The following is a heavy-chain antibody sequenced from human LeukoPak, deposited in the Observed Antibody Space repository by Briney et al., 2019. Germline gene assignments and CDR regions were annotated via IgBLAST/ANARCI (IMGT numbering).Heavy chain of an antibody. D-gene: IGHD3-22*01. CDR3: ARDYYDSSGYSRYWFDP. CDR1: GGTFSSYA. CDR2: IIPIFGTA. V-gene: IGHV1-69*01. J-gene: IGHJ5*02. Sequence: SSVKVSCKASGGTFSSYAISWVRQAPGQGLEWMGGIIPIFGTANYAQKFQGRVTITADESTSTAYIELSSLRSEDTAVYYCARDYYDSSGYSRYWFDPWGQGTLVTVSS.